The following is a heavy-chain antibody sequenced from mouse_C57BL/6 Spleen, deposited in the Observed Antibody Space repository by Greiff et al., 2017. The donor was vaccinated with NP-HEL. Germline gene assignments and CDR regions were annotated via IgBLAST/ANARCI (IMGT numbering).Heavy chain of an antibody. J-gene: IGHJ1*03. CDR1: GYTFTSYW. CDR3: AREGETGTRYFDV. V-gene: IGHV1-50*01. CDR2: IDPSDSYT. D-gene: IGHD4-1*01. Sequence: QVQLQQPGAELVKPGASVKLSCKASGYTFTSYWMQWVKQRPGQGLEWIGEIDPSDSYTNYNQKFKGKATLTVDTSSSTAYMQLSSLTSEDSAVYYCAREGETGTRYFDVWGTGTTVTVSS.